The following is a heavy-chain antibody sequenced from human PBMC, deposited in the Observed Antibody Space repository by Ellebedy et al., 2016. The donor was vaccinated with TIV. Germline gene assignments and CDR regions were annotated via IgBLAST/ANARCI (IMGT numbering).Heavy chain of an antibody. V-gene: IGHV3-74*01. CDR1: GFTFSSYW. D-gene: IGHD3-10*01. CDR2: INSDGSST. Sequence: GESLKISCAASGFTFSSYWMHWVRQAPGKGLVWVSRINSDGSSTSYADSVKGRFTISRDNAKNTLYLQMNSLRAEDTAIYYCAKDSGKYGWNSEYWGQGTQVTVSS. CDR3: AKDSGKYGWNSEY. J-gene: IGHJ4*02.